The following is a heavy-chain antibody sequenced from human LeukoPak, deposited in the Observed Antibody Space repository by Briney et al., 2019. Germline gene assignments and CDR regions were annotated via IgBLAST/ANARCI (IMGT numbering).Heavy chain of an antibody. D-gene: IGHD3-22*01. CDR3: ARSLLYYYDSSGHPKTYYFDY. J-gene: IGHJ4*02. CDR1: VFTFSSYS. Sequence: GGSLRLSCAASVFTFSSYSMNWVREAPGKGLECVSSISSSSSYIYSADSVKGRFTISRDNAKNSLYLQMNSLRAEDTAVYYCARSLLYYYDSSGHPKTYYFDYWGQGTLVTVSS. V-gene: IGHV3-21*01. CDR2: ISSSSSYI.